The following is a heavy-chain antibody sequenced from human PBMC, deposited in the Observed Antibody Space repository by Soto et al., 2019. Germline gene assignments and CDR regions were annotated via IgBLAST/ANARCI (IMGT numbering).Heavy chain of an antibody. CDR1: GYTFTGYG. D-gene: IGHD3-22*01. V-gene: IGHV1-18*01. CDR2: ISGYNANT. J-gene: IGHJ4*02. CDR3: ARGGSYYDSSGYYSDY. Sequence: QVQLVQSGAEVKKPGASVKVSCKASGYTFTGYGIGWVRQAPGQGLEWMGWISGYNANTNYPQKLQGRITMTTDTSTSTTYMELRSLRSDDTAVYYCARGGSYYDSSGYYSDYWGQGTLVTVSS.